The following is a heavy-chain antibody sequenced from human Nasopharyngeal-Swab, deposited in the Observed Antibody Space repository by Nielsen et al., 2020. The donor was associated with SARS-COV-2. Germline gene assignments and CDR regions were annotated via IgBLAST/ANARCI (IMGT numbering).Heavy chain of an antibody. Sequence: SETLSLTCTVSGGSISSSSYYWSWIRQPPGKGLEWIGEINHSGSTNYNPSLKSRVTISVDTSKNQFSLKLSSVTAADTAVYYCARGNGAFDYWGQGTLITVPS. CDR1: GGSISSSSYY. J-gene: IGHJ4*02. D-gene: IGHD4-17*01. V-gene: IGHV4-39*07. CDR2: INHSGST. CDR3: ARGNGAFDY.